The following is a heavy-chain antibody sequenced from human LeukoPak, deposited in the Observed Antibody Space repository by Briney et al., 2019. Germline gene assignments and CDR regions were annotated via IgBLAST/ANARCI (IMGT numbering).Heavy chain of an antibody. J-gene: IGHJ4*02. D-gene: IGHD3-10*01. CDR1: GFTFSASG. Sequence: PGGSLRLSCAASGFTFSASGMHWVRQASGKGLEWVGRVRSKADSYATAYAASLKGRFTISRDDSKNTAYLQMNSLKTEDTAVYYCTRHTGNAATRFDYWGQGTLVTVSS. CDR3: TRHTGNAATRFDY. CDR2: VRSKADSYAT. V-gene: IGHV3-73*01.